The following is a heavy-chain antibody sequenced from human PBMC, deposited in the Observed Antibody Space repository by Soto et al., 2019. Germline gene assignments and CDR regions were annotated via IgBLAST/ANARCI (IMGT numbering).Heavy chain of an antibody. CDR1: GFTFSSYS. CDR3: ARDTCSGGSCYYYYGMDV. D-gene: IGHD2-15*01. Sequence: GGSLRLSCAASGFTFSSYSMNWVRQAPGKGLEWVSSISSSSSYIYYADSVKGRFTISRDNAKNSLYLQMNSLRAEDTAVYYCARDTCSGGSCYYYYGMDVWGQGTTVTVSS. CDR2: ISSSSSYI. J-gene: IGHJ6*02. V-gene: IGHV3-21*01.